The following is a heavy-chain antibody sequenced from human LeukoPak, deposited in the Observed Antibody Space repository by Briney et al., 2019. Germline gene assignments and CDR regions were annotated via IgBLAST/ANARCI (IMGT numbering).Heavy chain of an antibody. V-gene: IGHV3-73*01. Sequence: GGSLRLSCAASGFTFSGSALHWVRQASGKGLEWVGRIRSTANGYATAYAASVKGRFTISRDDSKNTAYLQMDSLKTEDTAVYYCTGTYYGSGSYADFDYWGQGTLVTVSS. J-gene: IGHJ4*02. CDR3: TGTYYGSGSYADFDY. D-gene: IGHD3-10*01. CDR1: GFTFSGSA. CDR2: IRSTANGYAT.